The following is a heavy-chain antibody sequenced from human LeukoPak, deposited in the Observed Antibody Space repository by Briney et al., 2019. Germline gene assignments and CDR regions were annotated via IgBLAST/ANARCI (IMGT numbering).Heavy chain of an antibody. CDR2: ISAYNGNT. J-gene: IGHJ4*02. V-gene: IGHV1-18*01. CDR1: GYTFTSYG. D-gene: IGHD3-10*01. CDR3: ARDAGFGELSPIDY. Sequence: ASVKVSCKSSGYTFTSYGISWVRQAPGQGLEWMGWISAYNGNTNYAQKLQGRVTMTTDTSTSTAYMELRSLRSDDTAVYYCARDAGFGELSPIDYWGQGTLVTVSS.